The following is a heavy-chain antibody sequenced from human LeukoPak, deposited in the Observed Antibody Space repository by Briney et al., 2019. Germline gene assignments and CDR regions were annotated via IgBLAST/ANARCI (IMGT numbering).Heavy chain of an antibody. Sequence: AASVKVSCKASGGTFSSYAISWVRQAPGQGLEWMGRIIPILGIANYAQKFQGRVTMTEDTSTDTAYMELSSLRSEDTAVYYCARVYDILTGPTIYYFDYWGQGTLVTVSS. D-gene: IGHD3-9*01. CDR3: ARVYDILTGPTIYYFDY. CDR2: IIPILGIA. V-gene: IGHV1-69*04. J-gene: IGHJ4*02. CDR1: GGTFSSYA.